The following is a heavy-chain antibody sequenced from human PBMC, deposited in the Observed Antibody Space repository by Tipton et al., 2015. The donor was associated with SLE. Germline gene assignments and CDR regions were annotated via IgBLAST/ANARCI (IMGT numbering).Heavy chain of an antibody. CDR1: GYTFTGYY. V-gene: IGHV1-2*02. CDR3: ARARLEWFHSGSIGERFYGIDV. J-gene: IGHJ6*02. CDR2: INPNSGGT. Sequence: VQLVQSGAEVKKPGASVKVSCKASGYTFTGYYMHWVRQAPGQGLEWMGWINPNSGGTNYAQKFQGRVTMTRDTSISTAYMELSRLRADDTAVYYCARARLEWFHSGSIGERFYGIDVWGQGTTVTVSS. D-gene: IGHD3-3*01.